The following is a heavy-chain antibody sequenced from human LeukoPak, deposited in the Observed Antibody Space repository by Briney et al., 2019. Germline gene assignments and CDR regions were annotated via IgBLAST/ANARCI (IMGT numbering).Heavy chain of an antibody. D-gene: IGHD6-19*01. J-gene: IGHJ3*02. CDR1: GFTFSSYW. CDR2: IKSDGSRT. Sequence: GGSLRLSCAASGFTFSSYWMSWVRQAPGKGLVWVSRIKSDGSRTSYADSVQGRFTISRDNAKNTLYLQMNSLRAEDTAVYYCARGGHSAEASTTGLDALDIWGQGTMVTVSS. CDR3: ARGGHSAEASTTGLDALDI. V-gene: IGHV3-74*01.